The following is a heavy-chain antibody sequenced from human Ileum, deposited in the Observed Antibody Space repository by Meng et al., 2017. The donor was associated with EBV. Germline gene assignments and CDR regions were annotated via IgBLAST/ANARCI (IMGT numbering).Heavy chain of an antibody. Sequence: QVLLVRSGAEVKKAGYSVKVSCKASGGTFSSYAISWVRQAPGQGLEWMGGIIPIFGTANYAQKFQGRVTITADESTSTAYMELSSLRSEDTAVYYCARGLIVATISAYFDYWGQGTLVTVSS. CDR3: ARGLIVATISAYFDY. D-gene: IGHD5-12*01. J-gene: IGHJ4*02. V-gene: IGHV1-69*01. CDR1: GGTFSSYA. CDR2: IIPIFGTA.